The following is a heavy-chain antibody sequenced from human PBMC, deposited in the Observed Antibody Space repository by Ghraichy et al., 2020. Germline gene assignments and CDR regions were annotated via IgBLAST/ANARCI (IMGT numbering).Heavy chain of an antibody. CDR3: ARFTYYDRLTGHDDYNAMDV. D-gene: IGHD3-9*01. CDR2: IDWDDDK. V-gene: IGHV2-70*13. Sequence: SGPTLVKPTQTLTLTCTLSGFSLTTSGMCVNWIRQPPGKALEWLALIDWDDDKYYNTSLKTRLTISKDTSKNQVVLTMTNMNPVDTATYYCARFTYYDRLTGHDDYNAMDVWGQGTTVTVSS. J-gene: IGHJ6*02. CDR1: GFSLTTSGMC.